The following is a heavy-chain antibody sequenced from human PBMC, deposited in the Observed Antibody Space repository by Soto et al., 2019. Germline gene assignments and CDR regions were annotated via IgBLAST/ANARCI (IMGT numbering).Heavy chain of an antibody. V-gene: IGHV3-30-3*01. CDR2: ISYDGSNK. J-gene: IGHJ4*02. CDR1: GFTFSSYA. Sequence: GGSLRLSCAASGFTFSSYAMHWVRQAPGKGLEWVAVISYDGSNKYYADSVKGRFTISRDNSKNTLYLQMNSLRAEDTAVYYCARYSSSWFDYWGQGTLVTVSS. CDR3: ARYSSSWFDY. D-gene: IGHD6-13*01.